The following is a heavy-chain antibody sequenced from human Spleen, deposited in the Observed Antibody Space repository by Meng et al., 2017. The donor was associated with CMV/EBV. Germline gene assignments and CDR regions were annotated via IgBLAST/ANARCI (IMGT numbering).Heavy chain of an antibody. Sequence: GESLKISCAASGFTFSSYWMHWVRHAPGKGLVWVSRINSDGSITNYADSVKGRFTISRDNAKNTLYLQMNSLRAEDTAMYYCARGGTSGAFDIWGQGTMVTVSS. J-gene: IGHJ3*02. CDR3: ARGGTSGAFDI. V-gene: IGHV3-74*01. D-gene: IGHD1-26*01. CDR2: INSDGSIT. CDR1: GFTFSSYW.